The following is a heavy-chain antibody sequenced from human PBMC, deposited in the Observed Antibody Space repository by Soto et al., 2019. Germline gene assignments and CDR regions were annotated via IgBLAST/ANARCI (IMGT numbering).Heavy chain of an antibody. Sequence: GGSLRLSCAASGFTFSSYAMHWVRQAPGKGLEWVAVISYDGSNKYYADSVKGRFTISRDSSKNTLYLQMNSLRAEDTAVYYCARPQGRQQQLVYYYYYYGMDVWGQGTTVTVSS. V-gene: IGHV3-30-3*01. CDR1: GFTFSSYA. CDR2: ISYDGSNK. D-gene: IGHD6-13*01. CDR3: ARPQGRQQQLVYYYYYYGMDV. J-gene: IGHJ6*02.